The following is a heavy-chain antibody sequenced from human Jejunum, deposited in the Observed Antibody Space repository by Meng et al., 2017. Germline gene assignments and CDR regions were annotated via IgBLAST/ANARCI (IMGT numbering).Heavy chain of an antibody. CDR1: GGSITSNHYY. CDR2: ISYSGTT. V-gene: IGHV4-39*07. J-gene: IGHJ4*01. D-gene: IGHD3-10*01. CDR3: ARLVYYYGSGSFSY. Sequence: QDPGPGLGNPWETPSVTWTVSGGSITSNHYYWGWIRQPPGKGLEWIGGISYSGTTYYSPSLRGRVTISLDTPKNQFSLKLSSVTAADTAMYYCARLVYYYGSGSFSYWGQGTLVTVSS.